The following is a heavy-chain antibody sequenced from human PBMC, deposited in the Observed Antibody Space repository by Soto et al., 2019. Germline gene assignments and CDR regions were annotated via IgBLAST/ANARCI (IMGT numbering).Heavy chain of an antibody. CDR2: IIPIFGTA. CDR1: GGTFSSYA. CDR3: ARDRGDILTGYYPDY. Sequence: ASVKVSCKASGGTFSSYAISWVRQAPGQGLEWMGGIIPIFGTANYAQKFQGRVTITADESTSTAYMELSSLRSEDTAVYYCARDRGDILTGYYPDYWGQGTLVTVSS. D-gene: IGHD3-9*01. V-gene: IGHV1-69*13. J-gene: IGHJ4*02.